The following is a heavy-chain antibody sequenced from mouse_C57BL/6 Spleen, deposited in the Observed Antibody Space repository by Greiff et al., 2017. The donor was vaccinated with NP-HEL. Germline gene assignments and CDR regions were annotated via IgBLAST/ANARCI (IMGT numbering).Heavy chain of an antibody. CDR2: ISSGGDCI. CDR3: TRVDYDYAAWFDY. Sequence: EVMLVESGEGLVKPGGSLKLSCAASGFTFSSYAMSWVRQTPEKRLEWVAYISSGGDCIYYADTVKGRFTISRDNARNPLYLQMSSLKSEDTAMYYCTRVDYDYAAWFDYWGQGTLVTVSS. V-gene: IGHV5-9-1*02. D-gene: IGHD2-4*01. CDR1: GFTFSSYA. J-gene: IGHJ3*01.